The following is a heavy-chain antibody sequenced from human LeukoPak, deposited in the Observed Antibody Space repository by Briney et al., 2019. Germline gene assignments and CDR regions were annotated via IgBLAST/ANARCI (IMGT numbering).Heavy chain of an antibody. CDR3: ARWEVRVRPGFDY. J-gene: IGHJ4*02. CDR2: IYYSGNT. V-gene: IGHV4-39*01. Sequence: KSSETLSLTCSVSGDSISLSFYYWGWIRQPPGKGLEWIGSIYYSGNTYYNPSLKSRVTISDDTSKNQTSLKLGSVTAADTAVYYCARWEVRVRPGFDYWGQGILVTVSS. CDR1: GDSISLSFYY. D-gene: IGHD1-26*01.